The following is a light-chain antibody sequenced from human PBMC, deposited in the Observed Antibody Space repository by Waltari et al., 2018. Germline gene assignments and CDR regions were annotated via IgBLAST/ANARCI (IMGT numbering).Light chain of an antibody. V-gene: IGLV2-11*01. Sequence: QSALTQPRSVSGSPGQLVTIPCTGTSSHIGSYHLVSWYQQQSGKAPKVIIYDVHERPSGVPDRFSGSRSGNTASLTISRLQADDEGEYYCCAYAGSNIFVFGVGTQLTVL. J-gene: IGLJ1*01. CDR2: DVH. CDR1: SSHIGSYHL. CDR3: CAYAGSNIFV.